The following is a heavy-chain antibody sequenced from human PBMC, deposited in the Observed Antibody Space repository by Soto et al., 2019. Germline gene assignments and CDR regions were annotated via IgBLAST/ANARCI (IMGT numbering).Heavy chain of an antibody. CDR3: ARERGSIAARIDY. CDR1: GFTFSSYW. D-gene: IGHD6-6*01. Sequence: HPGGSLRLSCAASGFTFSSYWMSWVRQAPGKGLEWVANIKKDGSEKYYVDSVKGRFTISRDNAKNSLYLQMNSLRAEDTAVYYCARERGSIAARIDYRGQGTLVTVSS. CDR2: IKKDGSEK. V-gene: IGHV3-7*01. J-gene: IGHJ4*02.